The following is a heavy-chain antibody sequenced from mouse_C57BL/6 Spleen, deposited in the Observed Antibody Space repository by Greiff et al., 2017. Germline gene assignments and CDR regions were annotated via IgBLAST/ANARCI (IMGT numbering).Heavy chain of an antibody. D-gene: IGHD2-2*01. CDR2: IYPGDGDT. V-gene: IGHV1-80*01. Sequence: VQLQQSGAELVKPGASVKISCKASGYAFSSYWMNWVKQRPGKGLEWIGQIYPGDGDTNYNGKFKGKATLTADKSSSTAYMQLSSLPSEDSAVYFCARDGGLRQGFDYWGQGTTLTVSS. J-gene: IGHJ2*01. CDR3: ARDGGLRQGFDY. CDR1: GYAFSSYW.